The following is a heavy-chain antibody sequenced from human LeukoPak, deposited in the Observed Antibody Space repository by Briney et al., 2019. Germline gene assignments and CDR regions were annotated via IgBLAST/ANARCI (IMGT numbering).Heavy chain of an antibody. CDR3: ARVSGYDWESFYDY. D-gene: IGHD5-12*01. Sequence: SETLSLTCAVYGGSFSGYYWSWIRQPPGKGLEWIGEINHSGSTNYNTSLKSRVTISVDTSKNQFSLKLTSVTAADTAVYYCARVSGYDWESFYDYWGQGILVTVSS. V-gene: IGHV4-34*01. J-gene: IGHJ4*02. CDR2: INHSGST. CDR1: GGSFSGYY.